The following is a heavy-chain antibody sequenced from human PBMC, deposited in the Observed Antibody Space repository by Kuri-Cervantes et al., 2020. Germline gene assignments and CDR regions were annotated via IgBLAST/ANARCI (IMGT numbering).Heavy chain of an antibody. CDR2: IKSDGSMT. D-gene: IGHD4-17*01. Sequence: GGSLRLSCEASGFILSSHWMHWVRQAPGKGLVWVSRIKSDGSMTNYADFVEGRFTISRDNAKNALYLEMNSLRADDTAVYYCARGMTTVTEPPDHWGQGTLVTVSS. V-gene: IGHV3-74*01. CDR1: GFILSSHW. J-gene: IGHJ5*02. CDR3: ARGMTTVTEPPDH.